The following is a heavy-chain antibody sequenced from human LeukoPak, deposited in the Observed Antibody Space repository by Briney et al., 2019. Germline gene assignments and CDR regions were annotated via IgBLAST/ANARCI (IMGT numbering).Heavy chain of an antibody. CDR2: IGAGGTFT. V-gene: IGHV3-23*01. CDR3: AKDLDYTTDGYYFDY. J-gene: IGHJ4*02. CDR1: GFTFSSYA. Sequence: GGSLRLSCTASGFTFSSYAMNWVRQAPGKGLEWVSGIGAGGTFTYYADSVKGRFTISRDNSRNTLYLQMNSLRADDTAVYYCAKDLDYTTDGYYFDYWGQGTLVTVSS. D-gene: IGHD4-11*01.